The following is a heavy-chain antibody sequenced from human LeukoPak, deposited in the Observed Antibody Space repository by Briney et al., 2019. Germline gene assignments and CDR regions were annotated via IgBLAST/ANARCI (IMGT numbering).Heavy chain of an antibody. Sequence: GGSLRLSCAASGFTCSSYSMNWVRQAPGKGLEWVSCISSSSSYIYYADSVKGRFTISRDNAKNSLYLQMNSLRAEDAAVYYCARDYYGDYTPIAYWGQGTLVTVSS. V-gene: IGHV3-21*01. D-gene: IGHD4-17*01. CDR1: GFTCSSYS. CDR3: ARDYYGDYTPIAY. CDR2: ISSSSSYI. J-gene: IGHJ4*02.